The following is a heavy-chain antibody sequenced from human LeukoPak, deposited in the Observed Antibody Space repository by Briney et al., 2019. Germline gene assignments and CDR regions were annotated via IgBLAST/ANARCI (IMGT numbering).Heavy chain of an antibody. CDR3: ARDAAGGPYSSSWYGLYYYYGMDV. Sequence: PSETLSLTCTVSGGSINSYYWSWIRQPAGKGLEWIGRIYTSGSTNYNPSPKSRVTMSVDTSKNQFSLKLSSVTAADTAVYYCARDAAGGPYSSSWYGLYYYYGMDVWGQGTTVTVSS. CDR2: IYTSGST. CDR1: GGSINSYY. V-gene: IGHV4-4*07. D-gene: IGHD6-13*01. J-gene: IGHJ6*02.